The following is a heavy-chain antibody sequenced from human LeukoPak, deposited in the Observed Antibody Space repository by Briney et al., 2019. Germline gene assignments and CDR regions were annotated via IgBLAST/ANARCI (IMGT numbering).Heavy chain of an antibody. CDR1: GGSISSSSYY. V-gene: IGHV4-61*05. D-gene: IGHD2-21*02. J-gene: IGHJ5*02. CDR3: ARGGDCGGDICWFDP. CDR2: IYYSGST. Sequence: NPSETLSLTCTVSGGSISSSSYYWSWIRQPPGKGLEWIGYIYYSGSTSYSPSLKSRVTISVDTSKNQFSLKLSYVTAADTAVYYCARGGDCGGDICWFDPWGQGTLVTVSS.